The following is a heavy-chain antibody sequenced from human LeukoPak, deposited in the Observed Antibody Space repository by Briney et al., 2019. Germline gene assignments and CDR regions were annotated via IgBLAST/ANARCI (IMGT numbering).Heavy chain of an antibody. CDR1: GFVFSSLD. J-gene: IGHJ4*02. CDR2: ITNSGEAT. V-gene: IGHV3-23*01. D-gene: IGHD6-19*01. CDR3: AKDARRSSGWWFFDH. Sequence: GGSLRLSCAASGFVFSSLDMGWVRQTPGKGLEWVSAITNSGEATYYADSVKRRFTISRDNSKNTLFLQMNRLRAEDTAVYFCAKDARRSSGWWFFDHWGQGTLVTVSS.